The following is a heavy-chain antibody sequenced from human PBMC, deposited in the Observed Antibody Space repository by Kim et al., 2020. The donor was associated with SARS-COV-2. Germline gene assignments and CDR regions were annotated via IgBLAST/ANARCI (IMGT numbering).Heavy chain of an antibody. Sequence: GGSLRLSCAASGFTFSSYGMHWVRQAPGKGLEWVAVIWYDGSNKYYADSVKGRFTISRDNSKNTLYLQMNSLRAEDTAVYYCARDPETGAAPDAFDIWGQGTMVTVSS. CDR2: IWYDGSNK. CDR1: GFTFSSYG. D-gene: IGHD2-15*01. J-gene: IGHJ3*02. CDR3: ARDPETGAAPDAFDI. V-gene: IGHV3-33*01.